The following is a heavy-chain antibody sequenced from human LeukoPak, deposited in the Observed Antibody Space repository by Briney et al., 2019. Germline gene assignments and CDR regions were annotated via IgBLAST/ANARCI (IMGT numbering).Heavy chain of an antibody. J-gene: IGHJ6*03. CDR3: AADWVAAAGALRYYYYMDV. V-gene: IGHV1-58*02. CDR1: GFTFTSSA. D-gene: IGHD6-13*01. CDR2: SVVGSGNT. Sequence: SVKVSCKASGFTFTSSAMQWVRQARGQRLEWIGWSVVGSGNTNYAQKFQERVTITRDMSTSTAYMELSSLRSEDTAVYYCAADWVAAAGALRYYYYMDVWGKGTTVTVPS.